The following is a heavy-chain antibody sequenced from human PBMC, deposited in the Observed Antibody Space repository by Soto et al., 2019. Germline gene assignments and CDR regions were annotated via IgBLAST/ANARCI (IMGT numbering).Heavy chain of an antibody. D-gene: IGHD2-21*02. CDR3: ARGTCRGGDCYWTQKWLDP. Sequence: QVQLQESGPGQVRPSETLSLTCTISGGSISSYYWSWIRQSPGKGLEWIGYVYYNGVTKYNPSLKSRVTISVDTSNNQFSLKLRSVSAADTAVYYCARGTCRGGDCYWTQKWLDPWGRGTLVTVSS. CDR1: GGSISSYY. CDR2: VYYNGVT. J-gene: IGHJ5*02. V-gene: IGHV4-59*01.